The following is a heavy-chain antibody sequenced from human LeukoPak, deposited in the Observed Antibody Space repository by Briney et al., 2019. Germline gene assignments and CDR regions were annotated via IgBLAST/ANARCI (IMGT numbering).Heavy chain of an antibody. V-gene: IGHV3-30*02. CDR1: GFTFSSSG. CDR2: ISYDGSNR. Sequence: GGSLRLSCAASGFTFSSSGMHWVRQAPGKGLEWVAFISYDGSNRYYADSVKGRFTISRDSSKNTLYLQMNSLRAEDTAVYYCAKETRGSYSDYWGQGTLVTVSS. CDR3: AKETRGSYSDY. J-gene: IGHJ4*02. D-gene: IGHD5-12*01.